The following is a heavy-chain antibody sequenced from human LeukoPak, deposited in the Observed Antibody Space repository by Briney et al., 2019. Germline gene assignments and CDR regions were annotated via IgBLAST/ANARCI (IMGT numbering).Heavy chain of an antibody. CDR3: ARDQKPPRPSGYYYMDV. CDR1: GFSISNYN. J-gene: IGHJ6*03. CDR2: ISISSSTI. D-gene: IGHD3-3*01. V-gene: IGHV3-48*01. Sequence: GGSLRLSCAASGFSISNYNMNWVRQAPGKGLEWVSYISISSSTIFYADSVKGRFTISRDNAKDSLYLQMNSLRAEDTALYYCARDQKPPRPSGYYYMDVWGKGTTVTVSS.